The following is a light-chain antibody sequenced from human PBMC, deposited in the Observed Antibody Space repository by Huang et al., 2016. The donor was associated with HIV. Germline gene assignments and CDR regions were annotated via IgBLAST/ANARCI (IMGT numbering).Light chain of an antibody. CDR2: AAS. CDR1: QDISSY. Sequence: AIRMTQSPSSLSASTGDRVTITCRASQDISSYLAWYQQKPGKAPKILIYAASAFQSGVPSRFSGSGSGTDFTLTISCLQSEDFATYYCQQYYSYPRTFGQGTKVEIK. V-gene: IGKV1-8*01. CDR3: QQYYSYPRT. J-gene: IGKJ1*01.